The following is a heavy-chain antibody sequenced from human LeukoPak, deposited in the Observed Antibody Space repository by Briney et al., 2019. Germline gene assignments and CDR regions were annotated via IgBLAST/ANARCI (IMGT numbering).Heavy chain of an antibody. D-gene: IGHD1-1*01. CDR3: AKGGNLYWNDGDYFDY. J-gene: IGHJ4*02. Sequence: GGSLRLSCAASGFTFSSYGMHWVRQAPGKGLEWVAVISYDGSNKYYADSVKGRFTISRDNSKNTLYLQMNSLRAEDTAVYYCAKGGNLYWNDGDYFDYWGQGTLVTVSS. CDR2: ISYDGSNK. V-gene: IGHV3-30*18. CDR1: GFTFSSYG.